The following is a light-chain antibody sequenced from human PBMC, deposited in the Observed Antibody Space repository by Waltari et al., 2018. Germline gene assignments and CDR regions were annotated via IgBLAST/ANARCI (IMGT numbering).Light chain of an antibody. CDR3: QQYNNWPLT. CDR2: AAS. V-gene: IGKV3-15*01. Sequence: EMVMTQSPATLSVSPGERATLSCRASQSVSSDLAWYQQKSGQAPRLLIYAASNRATGIPARFTGGGSGTEFTLTISSLQSGDSAVYYCQQYNNWPLTFGQGTKVEIK. J-gene: IGKJ1*01. CDR1: QSVSSD.